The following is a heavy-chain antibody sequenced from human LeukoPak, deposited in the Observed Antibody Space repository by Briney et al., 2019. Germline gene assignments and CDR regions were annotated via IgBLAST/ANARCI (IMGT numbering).Heavy chain of an antibody. CDR1: GFTFSGYA. Sequence: GGSLRLSCAASGFTFSGYAMSCVRQAPGKGLECVSGISGSGGSTYYADSVKGRFTISRDISNNTLYLQMNSLRAEDTAVYYCPNPPGAAAGTDWVFDYWGQGTMVTVSS. CDR3: PNPPGAAAGTDWVFDY. V-gene: IGHV3-23*01. CDR2: ISGSGGST. D-gene: IGHD6-13*01. J-gene: IGHJ4*02.